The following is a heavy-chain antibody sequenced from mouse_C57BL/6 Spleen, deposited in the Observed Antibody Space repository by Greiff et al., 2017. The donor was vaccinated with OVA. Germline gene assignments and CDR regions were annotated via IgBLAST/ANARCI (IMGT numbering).Heavy chain of an antibody. CDR1: GYTFTDYY. CDR3: AISTMITTTEEGYYAMDY. D-gene: IGHD2-4*01. J-gene: IGHJ4*01. V-gene: IGHV1-26*01. Sequence: VQLQQSGPELVKPGASVKISCKASGYTFTDYYMNWVKQSHGKSLEWIGDINPNNGGTSYNQKFKGKATLTVDKSSSTAYMELRSLTSEDSAVYYCAISTMITTTEEGYYAMDYWGQGTSVTVSS. CDR2: INPNNGGT.